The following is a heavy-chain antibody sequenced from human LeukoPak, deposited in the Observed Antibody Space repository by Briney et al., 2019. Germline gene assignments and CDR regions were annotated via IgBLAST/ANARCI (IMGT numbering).Heavy chain of an antibody. CDR3: ARAEAVAGSDAFDI. J-gene: IGHJ3*02. V-gene: IGHV4-59*01. CDR2: IYYSGST. D-gene: IGHD6-19*01. Sequence: SETLSLTCTVSGGSISSYYWSWIRQPPGKGLEWIGYIYYSGSTNYNPSLKSRVTISVDTSKNQFSLKLSPVTAADTAVYYCARAEAVAGSDAFDIWGQGTMVTASS. CDR1: GGSISSYY.